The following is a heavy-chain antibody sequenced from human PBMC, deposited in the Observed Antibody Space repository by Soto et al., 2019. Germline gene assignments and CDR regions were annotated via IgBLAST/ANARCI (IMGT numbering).Heavy chain of an antibody. V-gene: IGHV1-46*01. CDR2: IHPDGGHT. J-gene: IGHJ4*02. CDR1: GYTFTNYN. Sequence: ASVKVSCKASGYTFTNYNVQWVRQAPGQGLEWMGVIHPDGGHTTYSQKFQDRVTMTRDTFTSTIYMELSSLRSEDTAVYYCARGDNDYWGQGTLVTVSS. CDR3: ARGDNDY.